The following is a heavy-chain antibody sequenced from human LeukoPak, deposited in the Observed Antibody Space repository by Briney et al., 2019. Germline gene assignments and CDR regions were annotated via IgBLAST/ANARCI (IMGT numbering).Heavy chain of an antibody. CDR2: ISSSSSYI. J-gene: IGHJ3*02. CDR3: ARDEWVSAFDI. Sequence: GGSLRLSCAASGFTFSSYSMNWVRQAPGKGLKWVSSISSSSSYIYYADSVKGRFTISRDNAKNSLYLQMNSLRAEDTAVYYCARDEWVSAFDIWGQGTMVTVSS. D-gene: IGHD1-26*01. V-gene: IGHV3-21*01. CDR1: GFTFSSYS.